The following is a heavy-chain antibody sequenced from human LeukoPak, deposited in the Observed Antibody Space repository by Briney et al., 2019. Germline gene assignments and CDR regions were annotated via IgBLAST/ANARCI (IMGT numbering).Heavy chain of an antibody. CDR3: ARDSDVPFDY. CDR1: GFTFNDAW. CDR2: ITNSDNTI. V-gene: IGHV3-11*04. D-gene: IGHD3-16*01. Sequence: GGSLRLSCAASGFTFNDAWMSWVRQAPGKGLEWLSYITNSDNTIYNADSVKGRFTISRDNAKNSLYLQMNSLRAEDTAVYYCARDSDVPFDYWGQGTLVTVSS. J-gene: IGHJ4*02.